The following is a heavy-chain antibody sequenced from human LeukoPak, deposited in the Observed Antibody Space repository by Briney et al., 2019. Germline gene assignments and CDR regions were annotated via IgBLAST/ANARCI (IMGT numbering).Heavy chain of an antibody. Sequence: GGSLRLSCAASGFTFSSYSMNWVRQAPGKGLEWVSSISSSSSYIYYADSVKGRFTISRDNAKNSLYLQMNSLRAEDTAVYYCAGAMYYDFWSGYYYGNQYYYYMDVWGKGTTVTVSS. CDR1: GFTFSSYS. V-gene: IGHV3-21*01. CDR2: ISSSSSYI. CDR3: AGAMYYDFWSGYYYGNQYYYYMDV. J-gene: IGHJ6*03. D-gene: IGHD3-3*01.